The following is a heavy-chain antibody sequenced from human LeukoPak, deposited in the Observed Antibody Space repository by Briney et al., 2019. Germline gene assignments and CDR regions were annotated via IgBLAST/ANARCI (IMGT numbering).Heavy chain of an antibody. J-gene: IGHJ4*02. Sequence: GGSLRLSCAASGFTFSSYAMHWVRQAPGKGLEWVAVISYDGSNKYYADSVKGRFTISRDNSKNTLYLQINSLRVEDTAVYYCAREPLDSSGWYEFDYWGQGTLVTVSS. CDR1: GFTFSSYA. V-gene: IGHV3-30*04. CDR2: ISYDGSNK. D-gene: IGHD6-19*01. CDR3: AREPLDSSGWYEFDY.